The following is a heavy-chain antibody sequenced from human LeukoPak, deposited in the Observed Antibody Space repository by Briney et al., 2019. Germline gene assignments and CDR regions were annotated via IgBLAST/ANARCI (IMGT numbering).Heavy chain of an antibody. Sequence: PGGSLRLSCAASGFTFSSYAMHWVRQAPGKGLEWVAVISYDGSNKYYADSVKGRFTISRDNSKNTLYLQMNSLRAEDTAVYYCARAGGHPGALWSGYPKQSPMAFDIWGQGTMVTVSS. CDR3: ARAGGHPGALWSGYPKQSPMAFDI. V-gene: IGHV3-30-3*01. D-gene: IGHD3-3*01. CDR2: ISYDGSNK. CDR1: GFTFSSYA. J-gene: IGHJ3*02.